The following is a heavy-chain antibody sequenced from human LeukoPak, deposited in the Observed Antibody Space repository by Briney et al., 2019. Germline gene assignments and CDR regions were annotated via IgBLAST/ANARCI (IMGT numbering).Heavy chain of an antibody. D-gene: IGHD3-3*01. CDR1: GGSISSGGYS. J-gene: IGHJ6*03. Sequence: PSQTLSLTCAVSGGSISSGGYSWSWIRQPPGKGLEWIGYIYHSGSTNYNPSLKSRVTISVDTSKNQFSLKLSSVTAADTAVYYCASATRSVWSGHGYMDVWGKGTTVTVSS. V-gene: IGHV4-30-2*01. CDR2: IYHSGST. CDR3: ASATRSVWSGHGYMDV.